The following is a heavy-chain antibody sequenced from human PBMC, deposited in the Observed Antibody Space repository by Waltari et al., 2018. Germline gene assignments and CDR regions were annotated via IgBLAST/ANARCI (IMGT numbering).Heavy chain of an antibody. CDR2: ISSSSSYI. Sequence: EVQLVESGGGLVKPGGSLRLSCAASGFTFSSYSMNWVRQAPGKGLEWVSSISSSSSYIYYADSVKGRFTISRDNAKNSLYLQMNSLRSEDTAVYYCATVSGLNFDYWGQGTLVTVSS. CDR3: ATVSGLNFDY. V-gene: IGHV3-21*04. CDR1: GFTFSSYS. J-gene: IGHJ4*02. D-gene: IGHD3-3*01.